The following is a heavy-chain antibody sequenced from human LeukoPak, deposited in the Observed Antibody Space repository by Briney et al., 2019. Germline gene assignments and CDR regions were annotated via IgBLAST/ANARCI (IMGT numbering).Heavy chain of an antibody. J-gene: IGHJ4*02. Sequence: SETLSLTCAVYGGSFSGYYWSWIRQPPGKGLEWIGEINHSGSTNYNPSLKSRVTISVDTSKNQFSLKLSSVTAADTAVYYCARASPRRYCSGGSCYSVEYYFDYWGQGTLVTVSS. CDR3: ARASPRRYCSGGSCYSVEYYFDY. D-gene: IGHD2-15*01. CDR2: INHSGST. CDR1: GGSFSGYY. V-gene: IGHV4-34*01.